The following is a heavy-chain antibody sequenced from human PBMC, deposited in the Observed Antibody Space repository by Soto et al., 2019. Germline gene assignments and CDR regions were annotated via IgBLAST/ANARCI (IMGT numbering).Heavy chain of an antibody. CDR1: GASIMTNHW. CDR2: MHHVGIT. J-gene: IGHJ4*02. Sequence: SETLSLTCAVSGASIMTNHWWTWVRQSPGQGLEWVGEMHHVGITNYSPSLKSRVSMSLDKSNNHFSLKLTSMAAADTAVYYCARVVATALDYWGQGILVTVSS. D-gene: IGHD5-12*01. V-gene: IGHV4-4*02. CDR3: ARVVATALDY.